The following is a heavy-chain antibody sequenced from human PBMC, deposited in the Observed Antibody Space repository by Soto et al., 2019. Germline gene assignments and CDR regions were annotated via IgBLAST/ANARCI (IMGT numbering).Heavy chain of an antibody. CDR1: GFTFSSYG. CDR3: AKDGGLHYYGMDV. Sequence: GGSLRLSCAASGFTFSSYGMHWVRQAPGKGLEWVAVISYDGSNKYYADSVKGRFTISRDNSKNTLYLQMNSLRAEDTAVYYCAKDGGLHYYGMDVWGQGTTVTVSS. D-gene: IGHD5-12*01. CDR2: ISYDGSNK. V-gene: IGHV3-30*18. J-gene: IGHJ6*02.